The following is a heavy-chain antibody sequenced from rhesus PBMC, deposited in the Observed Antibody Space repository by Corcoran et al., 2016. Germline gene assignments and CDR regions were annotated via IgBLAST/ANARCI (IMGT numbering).Heavy chain of an antibody. J-gene: IGHJ4*01. V-gene: IGHV4-73*01. CDR3: ARDGDTVGTAYFDY. Sequence: QVQLQQWGEGLVKPSETLSLTCAVYGGSISGYYYWSWIRQPPGKGLEWIGYIYGNSASTNYNPSLKNRVTISKDTAKNQFSLKLGSVTAADTAVYYCARDGDTVGTAYFDYWGQGVLVTVSS. CDR1: GGSISGYYY. CDR2: IYGNSAST. D-gene: IGHD5-42*01.